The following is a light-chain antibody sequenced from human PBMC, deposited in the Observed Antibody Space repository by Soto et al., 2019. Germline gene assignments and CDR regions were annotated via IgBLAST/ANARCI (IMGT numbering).Light chain of an antibody. Sequence: EIVLTQSPATLSLSPGERATLSCRASQSVGSYLGWYQQKPGQAPRLLIYDASNRATGIPARFSGSGSGTDLTLTISSLEPEDFAVYYCQQRSNWPPTWTFGQGTKLEIK. CDR1: QSVGSY. V-gene: IGKV3-11*01. CDR3: QQRSNWPPTWT. J-gene: IGKJ1*01. CDR2: DAS.